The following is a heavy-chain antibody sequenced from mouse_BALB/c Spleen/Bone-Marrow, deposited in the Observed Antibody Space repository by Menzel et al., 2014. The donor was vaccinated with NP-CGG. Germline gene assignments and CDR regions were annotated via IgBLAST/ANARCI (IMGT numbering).Heavy chain of an antibody. CDR1: GYSFTGYN. Sequence: VQLQQSGPELEKPGASVKISCKASGYSFTGYNMNWVKQNNGRSLEWIGNIDLYYGGISYNQKFKGKATLTVDKSSNTAFMQLKTLTSEVSAIYYWAISIEYRPLVYWGQGTLVTVSA. CDR2: IDLYYGGI. J-gene: IGHJ3*01. V-gene: IGHV1-39*01. D-gene: IGHD2-14*01. CDR3: AISIEYRPLVY.